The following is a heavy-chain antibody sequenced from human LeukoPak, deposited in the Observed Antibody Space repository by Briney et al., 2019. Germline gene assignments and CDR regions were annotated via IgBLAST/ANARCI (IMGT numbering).Heavy chain of an antibody. CDR1: GFTFSSYS. D-gene: IGHD3-3*01. CDR2: ISSSSSYI. Sequence: GGSLRLSCAASGFTFSSYSMNWVRQAPGKGLEWVSSISSSSSYIYYADSVKARFTISRDNSQNTVSLQLNNLRIEDTALYYCAKTSLSDPSGHYYYMDVWGKGTTVTVSS. CDR3: AKTSLSDPSGHYYYMDV. V-gene: IGHV3-21*01. J-gene: IGHJ6*03.